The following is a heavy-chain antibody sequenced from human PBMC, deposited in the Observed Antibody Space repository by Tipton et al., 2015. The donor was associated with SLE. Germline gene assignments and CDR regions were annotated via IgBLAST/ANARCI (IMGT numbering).Heavy chain of an antibody. J-gene: IGHJ6*02. V-gene: IGHV4-59*08. CDR1: GGSISTYF. CDR3: ARHNGYSSSWYYYYGMDV. CDR2: VYYSGST. Sequence: SLTCTISGGSISTYFWSWIRQPPGKGLEWIGYVYYSGSTNYNPSLKSRVTISVDTSKNQFSLKLSSLTAADTAVYYCARHNGYSSSWYYYYGMDVWGQGTTVTVSS. D-gene: IGHD6-13*01.